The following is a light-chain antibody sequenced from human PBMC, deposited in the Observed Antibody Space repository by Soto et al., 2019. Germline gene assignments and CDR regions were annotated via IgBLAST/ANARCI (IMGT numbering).Light chain of an antibody. Sequence: EIVLTQSPATLSLSPGERATLSCRASQSVSTYLAWYQQKPGQAPRLLIYDASNRATGIPARFTGSGSGTDFTLAISSLEPEDFAVYYCQQRDNWPPGATFGGGTKVEIK. V-gene: IGKV3-11*01. CDR3: QQRDNWPPGAT. CDR2: DAS. CDR1: QSVSTY. J-gene: IGKJ4*01.